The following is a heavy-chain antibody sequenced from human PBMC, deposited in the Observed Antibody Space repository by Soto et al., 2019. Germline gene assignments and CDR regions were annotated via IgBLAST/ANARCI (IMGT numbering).Heavy chain of an antibody. CDR1: GFVFSSYS. Sequence: EVQLVESGGGLVQPGGSLRLSCAASGFVFSSYSMNWVRQAPGKGLEWVSYISSTSSTIYYADSVKGRFTISRDNAKNSLYLQMNSLRDEDTAVYYCARGERVRGDYWGQGTLVTVSS. CDR2: ISSTSSTI. CDR3: ARGERVRGDY. V-gene: IGHV3-48*02. J-gene: IGHJ4*02. D-gene: IGHD3-10*01.